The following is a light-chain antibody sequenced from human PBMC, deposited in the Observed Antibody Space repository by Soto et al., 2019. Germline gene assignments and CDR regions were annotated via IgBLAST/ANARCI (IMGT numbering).Light chain of an antibody. V-gene: IGKV3-15*01. CDR1: QSVATN. J-gene: IGKJ1*01. CDR3: QQYNNWPWT. CDR2: GAS. Sequence: EIVITQSPATLSVSPGEIATLSFRASQSVATNLAWYQQKPGQPPRLLIYGASTRATGIPGRFSGSGSGTEFTLTISSLQSVDFAVYSCQQYNNWPWTFGQGTKVDIK.